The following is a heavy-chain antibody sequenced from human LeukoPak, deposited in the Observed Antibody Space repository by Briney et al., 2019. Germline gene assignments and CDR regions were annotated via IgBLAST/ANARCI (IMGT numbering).Heavy chain of an antibody. CDR2: ISGSGGST. Sequence: GGSLRLSCAASGFTFSSYAMSWVRQAPGKGLEWVSAISGSGGSTYYADSVKGRFTISRDNSKNTLYLQMNSLRAEDTAVYYCAKDLRGYSYDGYYFDYWGQGTLVTVSS. CDR1: GFTFSSYA. D-gene: IGHD5-18*01. V-gene: IGHV3-23*01. CDR3: AKDLRGYSYDGYYFDY. J-gene: IGHJ4*02.